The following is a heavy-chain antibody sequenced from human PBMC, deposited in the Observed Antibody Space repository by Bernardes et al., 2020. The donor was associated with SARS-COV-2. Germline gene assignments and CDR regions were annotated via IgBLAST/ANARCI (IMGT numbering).Heavy chain of an antibody. CDR2: IKGDASST. Sequence: GGSLRLSRAASGFTFSSYWMHWVRQAPGKGLVWVSRIKGDASSTSYADSVKGRFTISRDNAKNTVYLQMNSLRVEDTAVYYCGRLGVGAMGLDPWGQGTLVTVSS. V-gene: IGHV3-74*01. J-gene: IGHJ5*02. D-gene: IGHD1-26*01. CDR3: GRLGVGAMGLDP. CDR1: GFTFSSYW.